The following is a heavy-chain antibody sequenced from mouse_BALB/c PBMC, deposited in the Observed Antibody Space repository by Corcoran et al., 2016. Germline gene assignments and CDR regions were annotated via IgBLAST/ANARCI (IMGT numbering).Heavy chain of an antibody. J-gene: IGHJ4*01. V-gene: IGHV1S135*01. CDR3: TRGGDYCVYSAMDY. CDR2: ISCYNYAT. Sequence: EVQLQQSGPELVKPGASVKISCKASGYSFTDYYINWVKQSHGKSLEWIGYISCYNYATAYNQKFKGKATFTVDTSSSTAYMQFNSLTSEDSAVYSCTRGGDYCVYSAMDYWGQGTSVTVSS. CDR1: GYSFTDYY. D-gene: IGHD1-1*01.